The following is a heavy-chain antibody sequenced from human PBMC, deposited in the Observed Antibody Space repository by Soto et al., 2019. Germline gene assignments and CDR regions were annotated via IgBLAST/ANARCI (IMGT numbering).Heavy chain of an antibody. Sequence: SETLSLTCTAAGGSISSGGYYLSWIRQHPGKGLEWIGYIYYSGSTYYNPSLKSRVTISVDTSKNQFSLKLSSVTAADTAVHYCARRTQYYYGSGSYNWFDPWGQGTLVTVSS. J-gene: IGHJ5*02. V-gene: IGHV4-31*03. CDR1: GGSISSGGYY. D-gene: IGHD3-10*01. CDR3: ARRTQYYYGSGSYNWFDP. CDR2: IYYSGST.